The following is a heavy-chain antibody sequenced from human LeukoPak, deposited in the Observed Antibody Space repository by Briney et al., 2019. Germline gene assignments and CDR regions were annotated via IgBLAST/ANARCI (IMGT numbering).Heavy chain of an antibody. CDR1: GGSISGSSYY. J-gene: IGHJ6*03. D-gene: IGHD3-22*01. CDR2: IYYRGNT. CDR3: TRGSIAYYYMDV. Sequence: SETLSLTCTVSGGSISGSSYYWGWIRQPPGKGLEWIGTIYYRGNTYYNPSLKSRVSISVDTSKNQFSLKLSSVTAADTAVYYCTRGSIAYYYMDVWGKGTTVTISS. V-gene: IGHV4-39*07.